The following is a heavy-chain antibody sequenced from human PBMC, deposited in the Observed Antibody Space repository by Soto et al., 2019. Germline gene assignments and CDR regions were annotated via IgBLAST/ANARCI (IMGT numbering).Heavy chain of an antibody. V-gene: IGHV3-30-3*01. Sequence: QVQLVESGGGGVQPGRSLRLSCAASGFSSNNYPMHWVRQPPGKGLEWVTVISYDGSNKYYADSVKGRFTVSRDNSKNTLYLQMNSLRAEDTAVYYCAREEARALDYWGQGNLVTVSS. J-gene: IGHJ4*02. CDR3: AREEARALDY. CDR2: ISYDGSNK. D-gene: IGHD6-6*01. CDR1: GFSSNNYP.